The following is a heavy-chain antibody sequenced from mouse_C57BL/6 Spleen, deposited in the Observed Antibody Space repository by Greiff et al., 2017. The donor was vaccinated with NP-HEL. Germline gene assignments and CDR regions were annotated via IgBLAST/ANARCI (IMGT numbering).Heavy chain of an antibody. CDR3: APSYGSSYEYYAMDY. J-gene: IGHJ4*01. CDR2: INPSTGGT. D-gene: IGHD1-1*01. V-gene: IGHV1-42*01. Sequence: VQLKESGPELVKPGASVKISCKASGYSFTGYYMNWVKQSPEKSLEWIGEINPSTGGTTYNQKFKAKATLTVDKSSSTAYMQLKSLTSEDSAVYYCAPSYGSSYEYYAMDYWGQGTSVTVSS. CDR1: GYSFTGYY.